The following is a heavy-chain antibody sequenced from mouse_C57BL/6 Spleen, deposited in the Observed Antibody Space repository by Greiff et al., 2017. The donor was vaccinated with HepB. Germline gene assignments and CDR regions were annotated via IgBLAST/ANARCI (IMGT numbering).Heavy chain of an antibody. D-gene: IGHD3-3*01. J-gene: IGHJ4*01. CDR1: GFSFTSYG. V-gene: IGHV2-2*01. Sequence: VQLVESGPGLVQPSQSLSITCTVSGFSFTSYGVHWVRQSPGKGLEWLGVIWSGGSTDYNAAFISRLSISKDNAKSQVIFKMNRLQADDTAIYYCSRGDSGAMDYWGQGTSVTVSS. CDR2: IWSGGST. CDR3: SRGDSGAMDY.